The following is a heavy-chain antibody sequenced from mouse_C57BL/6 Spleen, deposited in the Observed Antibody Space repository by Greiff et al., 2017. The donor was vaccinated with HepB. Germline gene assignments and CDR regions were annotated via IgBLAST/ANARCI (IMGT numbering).Heavy chain of an antibody. V-gene: IGHV1-55*01. D-gene: IGHD1-1*01. CDR1: GYTFTSYW. Sequence: QVQLQQPGAELVKPGASVKMSCKASGYTFTSYWITWVKQRPGQGLEWIGDIYPGSGSTNYNEKFKSKATLTVDTSSSTAYMQLSSLTSEDSAVYYCAREGFYYGSRGDYFDYWGQGTTLTVSS. J-gene: IGHJ2*01. CDR3: AREGFYYGSRGDYFDY. CDR2: IYPGSGST.